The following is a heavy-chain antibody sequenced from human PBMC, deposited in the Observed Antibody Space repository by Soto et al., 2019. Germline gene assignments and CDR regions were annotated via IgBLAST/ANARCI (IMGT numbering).Heavy chain of an antibody. CDR3: ARDLYSSAKDWFDP. D-gene: IGHD6-25*01. CDR2: ISAYNGNT. Sequence: ASVKVSFKASGYSFTSYGISWVRQAPGQGLEWMGWISAYNGNTNYAQKLQGRVTMTTDTSTSTAYMELRSLRSDDTAVYYCARDLYSSAKDWFDPWGQGTQVTVSS. CDR1: GYSFTSYG. V-gene: IGHV1-18*01. J-gene: IGHJ5*02.